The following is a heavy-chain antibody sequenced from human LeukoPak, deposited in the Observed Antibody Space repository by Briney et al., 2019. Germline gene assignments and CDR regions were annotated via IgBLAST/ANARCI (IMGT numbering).Heavy chain of an antibody. V-gene: IGHV3-23*01. CDR2: ISNSGTST. D-gene: IGHD2-2*01. CDR1: GFTFDDYA. CDR3: VGGSQLLVFDD. J-gene: IGHJ4*02. Sequence: GGSLRLSCAASGFTFDDYAMSWVRQPPGKGLEWVSAISNSGTSTYYADSVKGRFTISRDNSKNTLYLQMNSLRAGDRALYYCVGGSQLLVFDDWGQGTLVTVSS.